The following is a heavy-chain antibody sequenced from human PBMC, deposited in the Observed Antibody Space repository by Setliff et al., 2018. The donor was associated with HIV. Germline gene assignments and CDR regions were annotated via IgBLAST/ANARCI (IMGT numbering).Heavy chain of an antibody. V-gene: IGHV1-18*01. D-gene: IGHD2-15*01. CDR2: ISTYNGNT. J-gene: IGHJ5*02. CDR1: GYTFISYG. Sequence: VASVKVSCKASGYTFISYGITWVRQAPGQGLEWMGWISTYNGNTKYAQKLQGRVTVTRDTFTSTAYMEMRSLKSDDTAVYYCARDVERYSSHSASGPWGQGTLVTVSS. CDR3: ARDVERYSSHSASGP.